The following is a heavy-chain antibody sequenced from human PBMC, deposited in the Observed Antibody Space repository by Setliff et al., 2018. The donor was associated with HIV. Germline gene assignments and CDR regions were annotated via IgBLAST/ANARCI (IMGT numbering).Heavy chain of an antibody. CDR1: GGSISTYY. CDR2: IYYTGRT. Sequence: SETLSLTCTVSGGSISTYYWSWIRQAPGRGLEWIGYIYYTGRTNYNPSLKSRVTISVDTSKNQFSLKLSSVTAADTAVYYCARDGYCGGDCYHDAFDIWGQGTMVTVSS. D-gene: IGHD2-21*02. V-gene: IGHV4-59*12. J-gene: IGHJ3*02. CDR3: ARDGYCGGDCYHDAFDI.